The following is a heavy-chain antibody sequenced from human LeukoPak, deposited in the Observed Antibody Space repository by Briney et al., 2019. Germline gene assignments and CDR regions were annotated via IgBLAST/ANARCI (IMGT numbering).Heavy chain of an antibody. D-gene: IGHD2-8*01. V-gene: IGHV3-23*01. CDR1: GFSFSINT. CDR3: AKAYGTNGYFQLPIDF. CDR2: ITGDGATT. J-gene: IGHJ4*02. Sequence: GGSLRLSCATSGFSFSINTMTWVRQAPGKGLECVSAITGDGATTYYADSVRGRFTISRDNSKNTLYLQMNSLRAEDTAIYYCAKAYGTNGYFQLPIDFWGQGTLVTVSS.